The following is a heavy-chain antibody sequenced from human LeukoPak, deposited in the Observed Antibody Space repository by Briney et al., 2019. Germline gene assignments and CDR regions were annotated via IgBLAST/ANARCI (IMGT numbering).Heavy chain of an antibody. CDR3: ARDDYDSSGYYFDY. J-gene: IGHJ4*02. CDR1: GFTFSSYA. CDR2: ISYDGSNK. Sequence: GSLRLSCAASGFTFSSYAMHWVRQAPAKGLEWVAVISYDGSNKYYADSVKGRFTISRDNSKNTLYLQMNSLRAEDTAVYYCARDDYDSSGYYFDYWGQGTLVTVSS. D-gene: IGHD3-22*01. V-gene: IGHV3-30*04.